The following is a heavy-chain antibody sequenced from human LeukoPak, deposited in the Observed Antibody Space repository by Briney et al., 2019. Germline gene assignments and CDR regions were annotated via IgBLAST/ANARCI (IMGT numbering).Heavy chain of an antibody. V-gene: IGHV4-34*01. J-gene: IGHJ5*02. CDR2: INHSGST. CDR3: ARVHVAVVSPIGNWFDP. Sequence: SETLSLTCAVYGGSFSGYYWSWIRQPPGKGLEWIGEINHSGSTNYNPSLKSRVTISVDTSKNQFSLKLSSVTAADTAVYYCARVHVAVVSPIGNWFDPWGQGTLVTVSS. CDR1: GGSFSGYY. D-gene: IGHD2-21*01.